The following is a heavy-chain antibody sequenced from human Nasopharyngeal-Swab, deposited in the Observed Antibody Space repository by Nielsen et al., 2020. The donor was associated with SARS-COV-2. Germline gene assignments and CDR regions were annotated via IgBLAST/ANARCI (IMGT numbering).Heavy chain of an antibody. CDR3: ARDLTYYYDSSGYYRYGMDV. CDR1: CGSISSYY. J-gene: IGHJ6*02. CDR2: IYYSGST. D-gene: IGHD3-22*01. V-gene: IGHV4-59*01. Sequence: SETLSLTCPVSCGSISSYYWRWIRQPPGKGLGWIGYIYYSGSTNYNPSLKSRVTISVDTSKNQFSLKLSSVTAADTAVYYCARDLTYYYDSSGYYRYGMDVWGQGTTVTVSS.